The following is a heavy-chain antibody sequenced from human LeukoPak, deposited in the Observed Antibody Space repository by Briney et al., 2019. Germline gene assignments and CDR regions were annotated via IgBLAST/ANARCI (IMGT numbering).Heavy chain of an antibody. J-gene: IGHJ4*02. CDR3: ARRGSSTSTDY. D-gene: IGHD2-2*01. CDR1: GGSISGYY. Sequence: SETLSLTCTVTGGSISGYYWSWIRQPPGRGLEWIGFIYYSGSTNYNPSLKSRVTISVDTSKNQFSLKLSSATAADTAVYYCARRGSSTSTDYWGQGALVIVSS. CDR2: IYYSGST. V-gene: IGHV4-59*08.